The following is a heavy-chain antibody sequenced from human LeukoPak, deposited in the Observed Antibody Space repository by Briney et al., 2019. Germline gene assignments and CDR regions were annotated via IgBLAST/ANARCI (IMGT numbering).Heavy chain of an antibody. V-gene: IGHV3-53*01. J-gene: IGHJ4*02. CDR1: GFTFSSYE. CDR3: ARAYSSSWTRVDYFDY. D-gene: IGHD6-13*01. CDR2: LYSDSRT. Sequence: GGSLRLSCAASGFTFSSYEMNWVRQAPGKGLEWVSILYSDSRTHYADSVKGRFTISRDNSKNTLYLQMDSLRVEDTAVYYCARAYSSSWTRVDYFDYWGQGTLVTVSS.